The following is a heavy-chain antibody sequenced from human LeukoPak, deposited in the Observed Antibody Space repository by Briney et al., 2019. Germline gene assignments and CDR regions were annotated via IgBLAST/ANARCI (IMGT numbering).Heavy chain of an antibody. CDR2: ISYDGSNK. CDR3: ARELAAGTMGFDY. Sequence: GGSLRLSCAASGFTFSSYAMHWVRQAPGKGLEWVAVISYDGSNKYYADSVKGRFTISRDNSKNTLYLQMNSLRAEDTAGYYCARELAAGTMGFDYWGQGTLVTVSS. J-gene: IGHJ4*02. V-gene: IGHV3-30*04. D-gene: IGHD6-19*01. CDR1: GFTFSSYA.